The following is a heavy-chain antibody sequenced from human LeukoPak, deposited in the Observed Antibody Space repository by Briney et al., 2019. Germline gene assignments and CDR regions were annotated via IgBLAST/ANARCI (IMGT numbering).Heavy chain of an antibody. CDR2: ISSSGNTI. CDR3: ARVGVGILTGYYPSGGAFDI. V-gene: IGHV3-11*04. CDR1: GFTFSDYY. J-gene: IGHJ3*02. Sequence: PGGSLRLSCAASGFTFSDYYMSWIRQAPGKGLEWVSYISSSGNTIYYADSVKGRFTISRDNAKNSLYLQMNSLRAEDTAVYYCARVGVGILTGYYPSGGAFDIWGQGTMVTVSS. D-gene: IGHD3-9*01.